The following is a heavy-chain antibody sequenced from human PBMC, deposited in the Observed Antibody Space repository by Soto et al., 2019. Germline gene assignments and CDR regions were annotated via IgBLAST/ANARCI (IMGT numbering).Heavy chain of an antibody. CDR1: GFTVSGNS. CDR2: IFIDGTT. Sequence: PGGSLRLSCGVSGFTVSGNSISWVRQAPGKGLEWISYIFIDGTTYYADSVKGRFTISRDNSKNTLYLQMNSLGAEDTAVYYCARHGYNYGGGYFDYWGQGTLVTGSS. CDR3: ARHGYNYGGGYFDY. J-gene: IGHJ4*02. D-gene: IGHD5-18*01. V-gene: IGHV3-66*04.